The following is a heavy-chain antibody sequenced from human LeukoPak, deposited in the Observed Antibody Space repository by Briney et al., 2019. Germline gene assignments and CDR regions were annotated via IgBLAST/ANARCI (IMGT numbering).Heavy chain of an antibody. V-gene: IGHV1-18*01. CDR1: GYTFSSYG. Sequence: VASVKVSCKASGYTFSSYGISWVRQAPGQGLEWMGWITSYNGNTKYAQQLQGRVTMTTDTSTGTAYMELRSPRSDDTAVYYCVRAGAAAGTPFDYWGQGTLVTVSS. CDR2: ITSYNGNT. CDR3: VRAGAAAGTPFDY. D-gene: IGHD6-13*01. J-gene: IGHJ4*02.